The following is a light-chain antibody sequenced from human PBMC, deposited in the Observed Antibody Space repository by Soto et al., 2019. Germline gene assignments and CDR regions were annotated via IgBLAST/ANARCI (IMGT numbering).Light chain of an antibody. CDR3: QQSYSTPRLT. Sequence: DLQMTQSPSSLSASVGDRVTITCRASQSISSYLNWYQQKPGIAPKLLVYAASSLQSGVPSRFRGSRSRTHFTLTISNLLPEDFATYYCQQSYSTPRLTFGGGTKVEIK. CDR1: QSISSY. CDR2: AAS. J-gene: IGKJ4*01. V-gene: IGKV1-39*01.